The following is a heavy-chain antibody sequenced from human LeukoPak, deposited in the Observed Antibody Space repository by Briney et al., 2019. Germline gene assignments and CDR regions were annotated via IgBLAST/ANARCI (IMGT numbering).Heavy chain of an antibody. CDR2: IYYSGST. J-gene: IGHJ4*02. CDR3: ARQAGWTTPQDFGY. Sequence: PSQTLSLTCTVSGGSISSSSYYWGWIRQPPGKGLEWIGSIYYSGSTYYNPSLKSRVTISVDTSKNQFSLKLSSVTAADTAVYYCARQAGWTTPQDFGYWGQGTLVTVSS. CDR1: GGSISSSSYY. D-gene: IGHD1-14*01. V-gene: IGHV4-39*01.